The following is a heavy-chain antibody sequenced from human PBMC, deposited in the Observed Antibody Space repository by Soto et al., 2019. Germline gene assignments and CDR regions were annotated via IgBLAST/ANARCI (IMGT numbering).Heavy chain of an antibody. D-gene: IGHD6-19*01. J-gene: IGHJ4*02. Sequence: TGGSLRLSCVVSGFTFSDFGMHWVRQSPGEGLAWVASTSKDGLDRYYSESVKGRFTISRDDSKNTVFLQMNSLKVGDTAAYFCASPREGQWLVFDHWGQRTLVTVSS. CDR1: GFTFSDFG. CDR2: TSKDGLDR. CDR3: ASPREGQWLVFDH. V-gene: IGHV3-30*19.